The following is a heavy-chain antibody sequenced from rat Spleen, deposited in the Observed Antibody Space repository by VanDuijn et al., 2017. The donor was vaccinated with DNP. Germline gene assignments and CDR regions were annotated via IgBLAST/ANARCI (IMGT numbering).Heavy chain of an antibody. CDR2: ISSRGNSI. CDR1: GFTFTDSY. V-gene: IGHV5-22*01. CDR3: SRRAESENIGWNFDF. J-gene: IGHJ1*01. Sequence: EVQLVESGGGLVQPGRSLKLSCTASGFTFTDSYMTWVRQSPARGLEWVGHISSRGNSIYYRDSVKGRFTISRDNARSTLYLQMNSLKSEDMATYYCSRRAESENIGWNFDFWGPGTMVTVSS. D-gene: IGHD1-2*01.